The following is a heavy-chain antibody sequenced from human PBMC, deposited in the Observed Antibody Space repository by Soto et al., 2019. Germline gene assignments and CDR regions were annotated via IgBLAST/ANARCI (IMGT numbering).Heavy chain of an antibody. CDR1: GFTFSSYA. D-gene: IGHD6-6*01. J-gene: IGHJ4*02. CDR3: ATYPEYSSYQFTPYYFDY. CDR2: ISYDGSNK. Sequence: QVQLVESGGGVVQPGRSLRLSCAASGFTFSSYAMHWVRQAPGKGLEWVAVISYDGSNKYYADSVKGRFTISRDNSKNTLYLQMNSLRAEDTAVYYCATYPEYSSYQFTPYYFDYWGQGTLVTVSS. V-gene: IGHV3-30-3*01.